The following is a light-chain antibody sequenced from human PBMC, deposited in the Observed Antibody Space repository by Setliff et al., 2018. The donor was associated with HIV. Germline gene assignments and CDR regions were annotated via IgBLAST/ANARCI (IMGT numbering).Light chain of an antibody. CDR2: EVR. CDR1: SSDVGGYSH. V-gene: IGLV2-14*01. CDR3: SSYAITNTLP. Sequence: QSALAQPASVSGSPGQSITISCTGTSSDVGGYSHVSWYQQHPGKAPKLIIYEVRNRPSGVSNRFSGSKSGNTASLTISGLQAEDEGDYYCSSYAITNTLPFGTGTK. J-gene: IGLJ1*01.